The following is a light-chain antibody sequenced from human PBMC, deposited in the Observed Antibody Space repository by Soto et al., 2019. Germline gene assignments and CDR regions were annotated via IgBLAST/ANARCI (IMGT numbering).Light chain of an antibody. V-gene: IGLV2-14*01. CDR1: SSDVGDYDY. Sequence: QSALTQPASVSGSPGQSITISCTGSSSDVGDYDYVSWYQQHSGKAPKLMIYAVSNRPSGISNRFSGSKSGNTASLTISGLQAEDEADYYCSSYTSSSTYVLFGGGTQLTVL. J-gene: IGLJ2*01. CDR3: SSYTSSSTYVL. CDR2: AVS.